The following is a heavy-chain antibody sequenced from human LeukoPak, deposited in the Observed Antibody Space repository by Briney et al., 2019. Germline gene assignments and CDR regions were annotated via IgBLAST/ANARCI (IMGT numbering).Heavy chain of an antibody. CDR2: IYDRGPA. CDR1: GYAISSGGFS. J-gene: IGHJ5*02. Sequence: TSETLSLTCTVSGYAISSGGFSWTWIRQPPGKGLEWIGCIYDRGPASYNPSLKSRFTISVDRPKNQFFLNVTSLTAADTAVYYCARVVSWGRWFDPWGQGTLVTVSS. V-gene: IGHV4-30-2*01. CDR3: ARVVSWGRWFDP. D-gene: IGHD3-16*01.